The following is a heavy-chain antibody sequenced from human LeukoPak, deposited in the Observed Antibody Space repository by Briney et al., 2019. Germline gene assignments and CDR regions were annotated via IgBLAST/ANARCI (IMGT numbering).Heavy chain of an antibody. J-gene: IGHJ4*02. D-gene: IGHD2-15*01. CDR1: GFTFSSYA. V-gene: IGHV3-23*01. CDR2: ICSNDNNT. Sequence: SGGSLRLSCAASGFTFSSYAMNWVRQAPGKGLEWVSAICSNDNNTYYANSVKGRFTISRDNSKNTLSLQLNSLRAEGTAVYYCAKGTSSSCYSAPNYWGQGTPVTVSS. CDR3: AKGTSSSCYSAPNY.